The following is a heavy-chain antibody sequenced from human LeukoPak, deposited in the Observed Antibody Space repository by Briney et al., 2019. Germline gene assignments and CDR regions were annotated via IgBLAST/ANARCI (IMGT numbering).Heavy chain of an antibody. CDR3: AKSGGYGLIDY. V-gene: IGHV4-39*05. J-gene: IGHJ4*02. D-gene: IGHD1-26*01. CDR2: IYSSGST. CDR1: GGSISSSSYY. Sequence: ASETPSLTCTVSGGSISSSSYYWGWIRQPPGKGLEWIGSIYSSGSTYYNASLQSRVTISIETSKNQISLRLNSVTAADTAIYYCAKSGGYGLIDYWGQGTLVTVSS.